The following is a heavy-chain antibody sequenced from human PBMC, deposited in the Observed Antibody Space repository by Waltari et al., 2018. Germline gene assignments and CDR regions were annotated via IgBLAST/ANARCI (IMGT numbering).Heavy chain of an antibody. V-gene: IGHV3-7*01. Sequence: ELQLVESGGGLVQPGGSLRLSCAASGFTFRSYWMSWVRQAPGKGLEGLANIKQDASEKFYVDSVKGRFTISRDNAKSSLYLQMDSLRAEDTAIYYCATSTRGYCISTSCSRDYYYYYMEVGGKGTTVTVSS. D-gene: IGHD2-2*01. CDR3: ATSTRGYCISTSCSRDYYYYYMEV. J-gene: IGHJ6*03. CDR1: GFTFRSYW. CDR2: IKQDASEK.